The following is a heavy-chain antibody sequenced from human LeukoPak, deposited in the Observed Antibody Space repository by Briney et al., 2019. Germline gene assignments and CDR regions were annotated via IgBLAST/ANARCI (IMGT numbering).Heavy chain of an antibody. CDR3: ARDLKLELTHYYYYSTEV. J-gene: IGHJ6*03. CDR2: INPNSGGT. D-gene: IGHD1-7*01. CDR1: GYTFTGYY. Sequence: ASVKVSCKASGYTFTGYYMHWVRQAPGQGLEWMGWINPNSGGTNYAQKFQGRVTMTRDTSTSTAYMELSRLRSDDTAVYYCARDLKLELTHYYYYSTEVWGKGTTVTVSS. V-gene: IGHV1-2*02.